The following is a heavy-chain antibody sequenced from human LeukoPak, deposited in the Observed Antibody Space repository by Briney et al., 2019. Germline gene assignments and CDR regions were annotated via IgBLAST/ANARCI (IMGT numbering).Heavy chain of an antibody. CDR2: ISSSSSTI. Sequence: TGGSLRLSCAASGFTFSSYSMNWVRQAPGKGLEWVSYISSSSSTIYYADSVKGRFTISRDNAKNSLYLQMNSLRAEDTAVYYYARVAYGNWFDPWGQGTLVTVSS. J-gene: IGHJ5*02. CDR1: GFTFSSYS. CDR3: ARVAYGNWFDP. V-gene: IGHV3-48*01. D-gene: IGHD4-17*01.